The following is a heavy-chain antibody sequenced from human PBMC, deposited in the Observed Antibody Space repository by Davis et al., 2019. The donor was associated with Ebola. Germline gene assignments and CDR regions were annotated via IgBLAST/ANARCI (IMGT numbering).Heavy chain of an antibody. CDR3: ASLGDIVVVPAAIEGENYYYYYGMDV. J-gene: IGHJ6*02. V-gene: IGHV3-48*02. Sequence: GGSLRLSCAASGFTVSSNYMSWVRQAPGKGLEWVSYISSSSSTIYYADSVKGRFTISRDNAKNSLYLQMNSLRDEDTAVYYCASLGDIVVVPAAIEGENYYYYYGMDVWGQGTTVTVSS. D-gene: IGHD2-2*01. CDR2: ISSSSSTI. CDR1: GFTVSSNY.